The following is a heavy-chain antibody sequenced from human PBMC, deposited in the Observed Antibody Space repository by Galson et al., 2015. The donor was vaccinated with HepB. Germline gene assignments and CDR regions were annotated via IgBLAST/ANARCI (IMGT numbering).Heavy chain of an antibody. CDR3: ARSILLWFGERQYLDYYYYGMDV. J-gene: IGHJ6*02. V-gene: IGHV1-3*01. CDR2: INAGNGNT. CDR1: GYTFTSYA. D-gene: IGHD3-10*01. Sequence: SVKVSCKASGYTFTSYAMHWVRQAPGQRLEWMGWINAGNGNTKYSQKFQGRVTITRDTSASTAYMELSSLRSEDTAVYYCARSILLWFGERQYLDYYYYGMDVWGQGTLVTVSS.